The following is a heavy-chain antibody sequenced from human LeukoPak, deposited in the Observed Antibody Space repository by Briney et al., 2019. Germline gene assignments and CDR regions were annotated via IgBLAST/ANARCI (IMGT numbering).Heavy chain of an antibody. CDR3: ATLYYDILTGYFSWYFDL. J-gene: IGHJ2*01. V-gene: IGHV1-24*01. D-gene: IGHD3-9*01. Sequence: ASVKVSCKVSGYTLTELSMHWVRQAPGKGLEWMGGFDPEDGETIYAQKFQGRVTMTEDTSTDTAYMELSSLRSEDTAVYYCATLYYDILTGYFSWYFDLWGRGTLVTVSS. CDR2: FDPEDGET. CDR1: GYTLTELS.